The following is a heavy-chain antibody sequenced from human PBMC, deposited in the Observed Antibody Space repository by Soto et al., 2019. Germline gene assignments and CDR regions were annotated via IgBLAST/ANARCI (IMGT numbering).Heavy chain of an antibody. CDR3: ARGGNYDFWSGSPPEWFDP. V-gene: IGHV4-4*07. CDR2: IYTSGST. CDR1: GGSISSYY. D-gene: IGHD3-3*01. Sequence: PSETLSLTCTVSGGSISSYYWSWVRQPGVKGLEWMGRIYTSGSTNYNPSLKSRVTMSVDTSKNQFSLKLSSVTAADTAVYYCARGGNYDFWSGSPPEWFDPWGQGTLVTVSS. J-gene: IGHJ5*02.